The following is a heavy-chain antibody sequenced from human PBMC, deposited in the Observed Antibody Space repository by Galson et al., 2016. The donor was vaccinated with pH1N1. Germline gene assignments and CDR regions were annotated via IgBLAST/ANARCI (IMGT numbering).Heavy chain of an antibody. CDR3: VREIRGDYNYGNFDY. CDR1: GFNFKTYE. J-gene: IGHJ4*02. Sequence: SLRLSCAASGFNFKTYEMHWVRQAPGKGLEWVSYIIGSGSITTYADSVRGRFTISRDNAKNSLFLQMDSLRAEDTAIYYCVREIRGDYNYGNFDYWGQGTLVTVSS. D-gene: IGHD5-24*01. V-gene: IGHV3-48*03. CDR2: IIGSGSIT.